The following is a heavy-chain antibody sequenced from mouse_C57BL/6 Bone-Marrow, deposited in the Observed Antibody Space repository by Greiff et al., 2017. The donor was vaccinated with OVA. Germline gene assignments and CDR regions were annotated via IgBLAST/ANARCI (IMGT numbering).Heavy chain of an antibody. CDR2: ISDGGSYT. D-gene: IGHD2-4*01. V-gene: IGHV5-4*01. CDR1: GFTFSSYA. J-gene: IGHJ3*01. Sequence: EVQLVESGGGLVKPGGSLKLSCAASGFTFSSYAMSWVRQTPEKRLEWVATISDGGSYTYYPDNVKGRFTISRDNAKNNLYLQMSHLKSEDTAMYYCARDRPRYDYDVAYWGQGTLVTVSA. CDR3: ARDRPRYDYDVAY.